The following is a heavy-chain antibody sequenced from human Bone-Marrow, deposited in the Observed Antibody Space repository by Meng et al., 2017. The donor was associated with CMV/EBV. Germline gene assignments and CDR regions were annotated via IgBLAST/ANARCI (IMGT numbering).Heavy chain of an antibody. J-gene: IGHJ6*02. D-gene: IGHD2-15*01. V-gene: IGHV1-8*01. CDR2: MNTNSGNT. Sequence: ASVKVSCKASGYTFTRYAINWVRQAAGQGLEWMGWMNTNSGNTGYAQNFQGRVTMTRNTATGTAYMELTSLKSEDTAVYYCAREEILVEASAVGRAKYYYSGMDAWGQGTTVTVSS. CDR1: GYTFTRYA. CDR3: AREEILVEASAVGRAKYYYSGMDA.